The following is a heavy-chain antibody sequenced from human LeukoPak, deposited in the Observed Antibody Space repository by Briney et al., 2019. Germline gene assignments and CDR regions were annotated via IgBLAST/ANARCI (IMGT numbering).Heavy chain of an antibody. CDR2: FDPEDGET. J-gene: IGHJ4*02. Sequence: GASVKVSCKVSGYTLTELSMHWVRQAPGKGLEWMGGFDPEDGETIYAQKFQGRVTMTEDTSTDTAYMELSSLRSEDTAVYYCATDRPYDSGGYYNFDYWGQGTLVTVSS. D-gene: IGHD3-22*01. V-gene: IGHV1-24*01. CDR1: GYTLTELS. CDR3: ATDRPYDSGGYYNFDY.